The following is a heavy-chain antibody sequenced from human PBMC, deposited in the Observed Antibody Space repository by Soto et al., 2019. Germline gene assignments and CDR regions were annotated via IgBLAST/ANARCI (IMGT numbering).Heavy chain of an antibody. CDR3: TKGYYVWGSYRERDYFDY. CDR1: GFTFSSYD. D-gene: IGHD3-16*02. V-gene: IGHV3-30*18. CDR2: ISYDESNK. Sequence: RGSLRLSCAASGFTFSSYDMHWVRQPPGKGLEWVAVISYDESNKYFADSVKGRFTISRDNSKNTLYLQMNSLRLEDTAVYYCTKGYYVWGSYRERDYFDYWGQGALVTVSS. J-gene: IGHJ4*02.